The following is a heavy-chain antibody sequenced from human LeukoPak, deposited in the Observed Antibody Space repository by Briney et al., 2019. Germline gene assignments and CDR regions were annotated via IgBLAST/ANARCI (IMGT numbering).Heavy chain of an antibody. J-gene: IGHJ4*02. Sequence: GASVKVSCKASGYTFTDYYMHWVRQAPGQGLEWMGWINPNSGGTNYAQKFQGRVTMTRDTSISTAHMELSRLRSDDTAVYYCARDAIVRDYSNSDYWGQGTLVTVSS. CDR1: GYTFTDYY. D-gene: IGHD4-11*01. CDR3: ARDAIVRDYSNSDY. CDR2: INPNSGGT. V-gene: IGHV1-2*02.